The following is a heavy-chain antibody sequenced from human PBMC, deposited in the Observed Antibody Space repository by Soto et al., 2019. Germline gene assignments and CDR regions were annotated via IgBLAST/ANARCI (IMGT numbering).Heavy chain of an antibody. CDR3: ARDKDRLQLGGNYYFILDV. V-gene: IGHV1-69*12. J-gene: IGHJ6*02. CDR1: GGTFRTSA. Sequence: QVQXVXSGAXVKKPGSSVKVSCKASGGTFRTSAISWVRQAPGQGLEWVGGIMPVFRRPKYAQNFQDRVTIPADESTSTAYMELNSLKSDDTAVYYCARDKDRLQLGGNYYFILDVWGQGTAVTVSS. D-gene: IGHD1-1*01. CDR2: IMPVFRRP.